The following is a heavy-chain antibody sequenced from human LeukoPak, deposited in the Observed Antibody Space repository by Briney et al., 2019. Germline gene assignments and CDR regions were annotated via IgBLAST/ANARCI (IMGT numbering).Heavy chain of an antibody. CDR2: IKPDGSEK. Sequence: TGGSLRLSCAASGLTFSGYWMNWVRQAPGKGLEWVANIKPDGSEKYYVDSVKGRFTISRDNAKNSLYLQMTSLRAEDTAVYYCARGSGDYSGQGTLVTVFS. CDR3: ARGSGDY. J-gene: IGHJ4*02. CDR1: GLTFSGYW. V-gene: IGHV3-7*04.